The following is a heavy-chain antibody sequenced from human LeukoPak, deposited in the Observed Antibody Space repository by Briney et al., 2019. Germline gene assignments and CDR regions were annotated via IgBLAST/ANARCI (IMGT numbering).Heavy chain of an antibody. CDR3: AREGSSWYGGSVDY. V-gene: IGHV1-2*02. CDR2: INPNSGGT. Sequence: ASVKVSCKASGYTFTGYYMHWVRQAPGQGLEWMGWINPNSGGTNYAQKFQGRVTMTRDTSISTAYMELSRLRSDDTAVYYCAREGSSWYGGSVDYWGQGTLVTVSS. J-gene: IGHJ4*02. D-gene: IGHD6-13*01. CDR1: GYTFTGYY.